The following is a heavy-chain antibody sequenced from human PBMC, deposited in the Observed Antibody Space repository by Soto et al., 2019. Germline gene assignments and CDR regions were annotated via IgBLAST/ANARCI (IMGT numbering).Heavy chain of an antibody. Sequence: PGGSLRLSCTASGFTFGDYAMSWFRQAPGKGLEWVGFVRSKAYGGTTEYAASVKGRFTISRDDSKSIAYLQMNSLKTEDTAVYYCTSWAVAGTNYWGQGTLVTVSS. D-gene: IGHD6-19*01. J-gene: IGHJ4*02. CDR2: VRSKAYGGTT. CDR3: TSWAVAGTNY. CDR1: GFTFGDYA. V-gene: IGHV3-49*03.